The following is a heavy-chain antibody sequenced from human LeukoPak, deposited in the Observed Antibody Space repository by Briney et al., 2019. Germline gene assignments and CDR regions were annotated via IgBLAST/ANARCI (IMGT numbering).Heavy chain of an antibody. D-gene: IGHD6-13*01. CDR3: AKDQLSIAAAGAFDY. CDR2: INSDGSST. V-gene: IGHV3-74*01. CDR1: GFTFSSYW. J-gene: IGHJ3*01. Sequence: GGSLRLSCAASGFTFSSYWMHWVRQAPGKGLVWVSRINSDGSSTSYADSVKGRFTISRDNSKNTLYLQMNSLRAEDTAVYYCAKDQLSIAAAGAFDYWGQGTMVTVSS.